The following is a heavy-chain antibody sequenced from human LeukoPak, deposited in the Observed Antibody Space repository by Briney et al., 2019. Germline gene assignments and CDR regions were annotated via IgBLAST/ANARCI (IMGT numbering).Heavy chain of an antibody. V-gene: IGHV3-23*01. Sequence: GGSLRLSCAASGFTFRIYALHWVRQAPGKGLEWVSGISGSGGSTYYADSAKGRFTISRDNSKNTLYLQMSSLRAEDTAVYYCTTLSVGATLAFDIWGQGTMVTVSS. CDR2: ISGSGGST. J-gene: IGHJ3*02. CDR3: TTLSVGATLAFDI. D-gene: IGHD1-26*01. CDR1: GFTFRIYA.